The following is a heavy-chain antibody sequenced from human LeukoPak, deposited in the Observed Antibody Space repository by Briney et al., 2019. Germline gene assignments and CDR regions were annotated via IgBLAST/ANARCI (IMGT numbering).Heavy chain of an antibody. J-gene: IGHJ4*02. CDR3: ARDNGDY. Sequence: PSETLSLTCSVSDGSISPYYWGWIRQPPGKGLEWIGSIYYSGSTYYNPSLKSRVTISVDTSENQFSLKLSSVTAADTAVYYCARDNGDYWGQGTLVTVSS. D-gene: IGHD2-8*01. CDR1: DGSISPYY. V-gene: IGHV4-39*07. CDR2: IYYSGST.